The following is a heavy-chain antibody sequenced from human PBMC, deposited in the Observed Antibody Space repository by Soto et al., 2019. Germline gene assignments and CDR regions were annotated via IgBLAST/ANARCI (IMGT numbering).Heavy chain of an antibody. CDR2: VYYSGST. CDR3: VRDYLLTGFDT. D-gene: IGHD3-9*01. CDR1: NGSISPYY. Sequence: KPSETLSLTCSVSNGSISPYYWTWFRQPPGKGLEWIGYVYYSGSTNYNPSLKSRVAMSVDTSKNQFSLELKSVTAADTATYYCVRDYLLTGFDTWGQGTLVTVSS. J-gene: IGHJ5*02. V-gene: IGHV4-59*01.